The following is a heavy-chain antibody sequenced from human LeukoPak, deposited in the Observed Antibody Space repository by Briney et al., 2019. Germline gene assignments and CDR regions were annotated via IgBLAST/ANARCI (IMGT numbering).Heavy chain of an antibody. CDR1: GFTFSSYW. D-gene: IGHD2-2*01. Sequence: PGGSLRLSCAASGFTFSSYWMHWVRQAPGKGLEWVSAISGSGGSTYYADSVKGRFTISRDNSKNTLYLQMNSLRAEDTAVYYCAKWGYCSSTSCYGFDYWGQGTLVTVSS. V-gene: IGHV3-23*01. CDR2: ISGSGGST. CDR3: AKWGYCSSTSCYGFDY. J-gene: IGHJ4*02.